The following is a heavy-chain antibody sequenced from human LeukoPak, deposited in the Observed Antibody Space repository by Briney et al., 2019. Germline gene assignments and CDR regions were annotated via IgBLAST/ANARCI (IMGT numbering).Heavy chain of an antibody. V-gene: IGHV4-38-2*01. D-gene: IGHD2-2*01. CDR3: ARGEKYLNNWFDP. Sequence: SETLSLTCVVSGYSISSGYHWGWIRQPPGKGLEWIGSMSHSGSTYYNPSLKSRVTISVDTSKNQFSVKLRSVTAADTAVYYCARGEKYLNNWFDPWGQGTLVTVSS. J-gene: IGHJ5*02. CDR2: MSHSGST. CDR1: GYSISSGYH.